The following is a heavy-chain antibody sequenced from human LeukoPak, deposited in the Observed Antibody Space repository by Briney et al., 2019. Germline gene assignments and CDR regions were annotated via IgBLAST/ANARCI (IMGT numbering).Heavy chain of an antibody. J-gene: IGHJ6*03. CDR1: GYTFTGYY. V-gene: IGHV1-2*02. D-gene: IGHD3-10*01. CDR3: ARGGDGSGLYYYYYMDV. CDR2: INPNSGGT. Sequence: ASVKVSCKASGYTFTGYYMHWVRQAPGQGLEWMGWINPNSGGTNYAQRLQGRVTMTTDTSTSTAYMELRSLRFDDTAVYYCARGGDGSGLYYYYYMDVWGKGTTVTISS.